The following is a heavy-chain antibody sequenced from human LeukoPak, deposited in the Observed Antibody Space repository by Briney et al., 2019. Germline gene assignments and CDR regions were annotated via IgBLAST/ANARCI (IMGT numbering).Heavy chain of an antibody. D-gene: IGHD2-15*01. CDR2: IYYSGST. CDR1: GGSIGSYY. Sequence: SETLSLTCTVSGGSIGSYYWSWIRQPPGKGLEWIGYIYYSGSTNYNPSLKSRVTISVDTSKNQFSLKLSSVTAADTAVYYCARALVVAAPTRFDPWGQGTLVTVSS. CDR3: ARALVVAAPTRFDP. V-gene: IGHV4-59*01. J-gene: IGHJ5*02.